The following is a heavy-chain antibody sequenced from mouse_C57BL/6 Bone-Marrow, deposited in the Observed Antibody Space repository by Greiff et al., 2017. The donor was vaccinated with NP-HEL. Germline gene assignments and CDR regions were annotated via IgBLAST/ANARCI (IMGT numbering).Heavy chain of an antibody. V-gene: IGHV5-4*01. J-gene: IGHJ2*01. CDR2: ISDGGSYT. CDR1: GFTFSSYA. Sequence: EVKVVESGGGLAKPGGSLKLSCAASGFTFSSYAMSWVRQTPEKRLEWVATISDGGSYTYYPDNVKGRFTISRDNAKNNLYLQMSHLKSEDTAMYYCAREGHYWGQGTTLTVSS. CDR3: AREGHY.